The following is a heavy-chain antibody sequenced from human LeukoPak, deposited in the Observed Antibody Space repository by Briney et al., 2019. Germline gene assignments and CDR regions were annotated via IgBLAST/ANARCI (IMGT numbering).Heavy chain of an antibody. CDR2: ISYDGSNK. CDR3: ARAGGSGRNPAY. J-gene: IGHJ4*02. V-gene: IGHV3-30-3*01. CDR1: GFTFSSYA. Sequence: GRSLRLSCAASGFTFSSYAMHWVRQAPGKGLEWVAVISYDGSNKYYADSVKGRFTISRDNSKNTLYLQMNSLRAEDTAVYYCARAGGSGRNPAYWGQGTLVTVSS. D-gene: IGHD3-10*01.